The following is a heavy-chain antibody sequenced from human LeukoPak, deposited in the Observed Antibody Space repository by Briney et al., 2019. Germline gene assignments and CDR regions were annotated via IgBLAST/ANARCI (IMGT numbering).Heavy chain of an antibody. D-gene: IGHD6-19*01. CDR2: ISGSGGST. Sequence: PGGSLRLYCAASGFTFSSYAMSWVRQAPGEGLEWVSSISGSGGSTYYSDSVKGRLTISRDNSKNTLYLQLNSLRAEDTAVYYCAKDRSSGWYDAFDIWGQGTMVIVSS. CDR1: GFTFSSYA. CDR3: AKDRSSGWYDAFDI. J-gene: IGHJ3*02. V-gene: IGHV3-23*01.